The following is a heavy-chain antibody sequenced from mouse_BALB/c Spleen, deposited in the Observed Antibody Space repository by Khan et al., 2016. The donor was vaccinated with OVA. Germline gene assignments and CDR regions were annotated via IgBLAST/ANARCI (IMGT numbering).Heavy chain of an antibody. V-gene: IGHV9-3-1*01. Sequence: QVRLQQSGPELKKPGETVKISCKASGYTFTNYGMHWVKQAPGKGLKWMGWINTYTGEPTYVDDFKGRFAFSLETSASTAYLQINNLKNEDTATYFCASGGYWYFDDWGAGTTVTVSS. CDR3: ASGGYWYFDD. CDR2: INTYTGEP. J-gene: IGHJ1*01. D-gene: IGHD1-1*02. CDR1: GYTFTNYG.